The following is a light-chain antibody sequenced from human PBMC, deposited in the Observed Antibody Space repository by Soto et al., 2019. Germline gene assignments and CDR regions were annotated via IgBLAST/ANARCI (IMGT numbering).Light chain of an antibody. CDR1: SSDVGGYNY. J-gene: IGLJ3*02. CDR3: SSYTPGSTVV. V-gene: IGLV2-14*03. Sequence: QSVLTQPASVSGSPGQSITISCTGTSSDVGGYNYVSWYQQHPGKAPKLLISNVGDRPSGVSNRFSGSKSGNTASLTISGLQTEDEADYYCSSYTPGSTVVFGGGTKVTVL. CDR2: NVG.